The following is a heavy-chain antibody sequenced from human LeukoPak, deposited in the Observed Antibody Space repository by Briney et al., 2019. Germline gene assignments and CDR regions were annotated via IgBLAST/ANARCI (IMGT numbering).Heavy chain of an antibody. V-gene: IGHV4-59*08. CDR1: GGSIGNYY. J-gene: IGHJ4*02. D-gene: IGHD4-23*01. CDR3: ARHTTVVPPHYFDY. Sequence: SETLSLTCMVSGGSIGNYYWSWIRQPPGKGLEWIGYIYYSGSTNYNPSLKSRVTISLDTSKNQISLKLSSVTAADTAVYYCARHTTVVPPHYFDYWGQGTLVTVSS. CDR2: IYYSGST.